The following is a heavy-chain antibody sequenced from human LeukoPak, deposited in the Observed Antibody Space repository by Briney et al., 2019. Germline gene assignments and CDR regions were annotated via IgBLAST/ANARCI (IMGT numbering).Heavy chain of an antibody. V-gene: IGHV4-59*08. CDR2: IDYSGST. CDR1: GGSISRDY. Sequence: PSETLSLTCAASGGSISRDYWNWIRQPPGKGLEWIGDIDYSGSTNYNPSLKSRVTIAVDASKNQFSLMLGPVSAADTAVYYCARHLW. CDR3: ARHL. J-gene: IGHJ2*01.